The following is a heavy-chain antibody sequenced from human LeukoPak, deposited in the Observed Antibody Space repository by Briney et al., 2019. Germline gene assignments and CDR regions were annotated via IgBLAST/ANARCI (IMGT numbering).Heavy chain of an antibody. CDR1: GGSISSGGYS. D-gene: IGHD1-26*01. Sequence: SETLSLTCAVSGGSISSGGYSWSWIRQPPGKGLEWIGYIYHSGSTYYNPSLKSRVTISVDRSKNQFSLKLSSVTAADTAVYYCASLVGATTPDAFDIWGQGTMVTVSS. J-gene: IGHJ3*02. CDR3: ASLVGATTPDAFDI. V-gene: IGHV4-30-2*02. CDR2: IYHSGST.